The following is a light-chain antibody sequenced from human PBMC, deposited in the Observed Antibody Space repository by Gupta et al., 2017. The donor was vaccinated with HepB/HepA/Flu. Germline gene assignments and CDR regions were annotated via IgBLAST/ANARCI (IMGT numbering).Light chain of an antibody. J-gene: IGKJ3*01. Sequence: ILMTQSPSSLAVSLGERPTINCRSSQSVSHGSNSKKNLAWYQQKQGQHPKLLMYWEATREAGVPDRFSGSGSETDLTLTISSLQAEDVAVYYCQQYYNTPSSFGHGTKVQIK. CDR1: QSVSHGSNSKKN. V-gene: IGKV4-1*01. CDR3: QQYYNTPSS. CDR2: WEA.